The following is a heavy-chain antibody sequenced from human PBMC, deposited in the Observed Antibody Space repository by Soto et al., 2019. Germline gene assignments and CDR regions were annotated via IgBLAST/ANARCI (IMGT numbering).Heavy chain of an antibody. CDR3: AKRRGAVGLFDY. CDR1: GFTFSSYA. J-gene: IGHJ4*02. D-gene: IGHD2-15*01. V-gene: IGHV3-23*01. Sequence: GSLRLSCAASGFTFSSYAMGWVRQGPGKGLEWVAVVSIGGSTHYADSVRGRFTISRDTSKNTLSLQMNSLTAEDTAVYFCAKRRGAVGLFDYCGQGALVTVCS. CDR2: VSIGGST.